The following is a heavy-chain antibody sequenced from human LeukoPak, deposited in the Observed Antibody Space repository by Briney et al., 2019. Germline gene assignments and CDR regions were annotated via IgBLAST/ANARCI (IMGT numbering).Heavy chain of an antibody. J-gene: IGHJ5*02. D-gene: IGHD3-16*01. Sequence: PGGSLRLSCAASGFTFSSYWIHWVRQAPGKGLVWVSRINSDGSSTSYADSVKGRFTISRDNAKNTLYLQMNSLRAEDTAVYYCAKSFSTSWGGFDPWGQGTLVTVSS. V-gene: IGHV3-74*01. CDR2: INSDGSST. CDR3: AKSFSTSWGGFDP. CDR1: GFTFSSYW.